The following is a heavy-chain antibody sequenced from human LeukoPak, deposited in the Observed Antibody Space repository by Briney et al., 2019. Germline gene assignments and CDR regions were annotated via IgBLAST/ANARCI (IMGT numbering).Heavy chain of an antibody. CDR2: INSVGNTI. CDR1: GFTFSSYE. V-gene: IGHV3-48*03. D-gene: IGHD5-18*01. Sequence: GGSLRLSCATSGFTFSSYEMNWIRQAPGKGLEWISYINSVGNTIYYADSVRGRFTISRDNAKNSLYLQMNSLRAEDTAVYYCAKDHSDTAMVELLEYFDYWGQGTLVTVSS. CDR3: AKDHSDTAMVELLEYFDY. J-gene: IGHJ4*02.